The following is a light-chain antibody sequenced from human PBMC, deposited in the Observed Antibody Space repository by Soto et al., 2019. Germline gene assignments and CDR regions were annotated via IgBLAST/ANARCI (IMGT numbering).Light chain of an antibody. V-gene: IGKV3-15*01. CDR2: DVS. Sequence: ETVLTQSPATLSVSPGERVTLSCRASETVSTNLAWYQQRPGQAPRLLIYDVSTGATGIPARFSGRRSGTEFTLTISSLQSEDFGVYYCQQDNSWPQTFGQGTKVDIK. J-gene: IGKJ1*01. CDR1: ETVSTN. CDR3: QQDNSWPQT.